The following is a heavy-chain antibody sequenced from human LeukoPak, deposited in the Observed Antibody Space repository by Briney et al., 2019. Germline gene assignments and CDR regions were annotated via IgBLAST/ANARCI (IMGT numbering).Heavy chain of an antibody. D-gene: IGHD3-22*01. V-gene: IGHV3-21*01. Sequence: GGSLRLSCAASGFTFSSYSMNWVRQAPGKGLEWVSSISSSSSYIYYADSVKGRFTISRDNARNSLYLQMNSLRAEDTAVYYCARSSSAHWDYWGQGTLVTVSS. J-gene: IGHJ4*02. CDR2: ISSSSSYI. CDR1: GFTFSSYS. CDR3: ARSSSAHWDY.